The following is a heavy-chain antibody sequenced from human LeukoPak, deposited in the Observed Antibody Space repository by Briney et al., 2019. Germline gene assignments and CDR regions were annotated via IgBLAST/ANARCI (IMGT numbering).Heavy chain of an antibody. CDR3: ARSPVGDIVVVPAAEPKIYGMDV. CDR2: MNPNSGNT. CDR1: GYTFTSYD. V-gene: IGHV1-8*01. Sequence: ASVKVSCKASGYTFTSYDINWVRQATGQGLEWMGWMNPNSGNTGYAQKFQGRVTMTRNTSISTAYMELSSVRSEDTAAYYCARSPVGDIVVVPAAEPKIYGMDVWGQGTTVTVSS. J-gene: IGHJ6*02. D-gene: IGHD2-2*01.